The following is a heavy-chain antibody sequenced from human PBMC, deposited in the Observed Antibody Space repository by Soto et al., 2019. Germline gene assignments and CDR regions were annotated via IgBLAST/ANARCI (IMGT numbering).Heavy chain of an antibody. CDR3: AKAMGTTGFYYYYYGMDV. V-gene: IGHV3-7*03. CDR1: GFTFSSYW. Sequence: GGSLRLSCAASGFTFSSYWMSWVRQAPGKGLEWVANIKQDGSEKYYVDSVKGRFTISRDNSKNSLYLQMNSLRPEDTAVYYCAKAMGTTGFYYYYYGMDVWGQGTTVTVS. CDR2: IKQDGSEK. D-gene: IGHD5-18*01. J-gene: IGHJ6*02.